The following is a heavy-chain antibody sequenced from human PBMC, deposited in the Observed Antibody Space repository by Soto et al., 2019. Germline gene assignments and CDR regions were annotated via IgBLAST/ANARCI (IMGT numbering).Heavy chain of an antibody. CDR3: ARFCRTSHCYTGFDY. V-gene: IGHV4-34*01. Sequence: SLTCAVYGGSFSGYYWSWIRQPPGKGLEWIGEINHSGSTNYNPSLKSRVTISVDTPKNQFSLKLSSVTAADTAVYYCARFCRTSHCYTGFDYWGQGTLVTVSS. CDR2: INHSGST. D-gene: IGHD2-2*02. CDR1: GGSFSGYY. J-gene: IGHJ4*02.